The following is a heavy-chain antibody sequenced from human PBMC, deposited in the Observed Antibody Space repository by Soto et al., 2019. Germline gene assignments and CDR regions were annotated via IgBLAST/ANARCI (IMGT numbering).Heavy chain of an antibody. V-gene: IGHV1-18*01. Sequence: XPVKVSCKSSGSRLETYAMIWGRRSPGQGLEWMGWIRAYNIDTYYAQKFQDRVTMTTDTSTGTAYMELRSLRSDDTAVYYCARGHGVIIGAMDVWGQGTTVTVSS. CDR1: GSRLETYA. J-gene: IGHJ6*02. D-gene: IGHD3-3*01. CDR3: ARGHGVIIGAMDV. CDR2: IRAYNIDT.